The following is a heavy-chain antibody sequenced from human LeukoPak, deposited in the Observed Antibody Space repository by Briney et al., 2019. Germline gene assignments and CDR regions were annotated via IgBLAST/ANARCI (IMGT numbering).Heavy chain of an antibody. CDR3: AKGSIAFCSSTGCYPDS. Sequence: GGSLRLSCPASGFTFSSYGIHWVRRAPGKGLEWVAFIRYDGSSKYYADSVKGRFTISRDNSKNTVDLQMNSLRDEDTAVYSCAKGSIAFCSSTGCYPDSWGQGTLVTVSS. CDR2: IRYDGSSK. D-gene: IGHD2-2*01. V-gene: IGHV3-30*02. J-gene: IGHJ4*02. CDR1: GFTFSSYG.